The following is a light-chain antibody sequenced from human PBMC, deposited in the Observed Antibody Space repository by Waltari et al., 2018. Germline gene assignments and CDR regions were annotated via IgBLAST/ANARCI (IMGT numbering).Light chain of an antibody. CDR3: QQRSKSFT. CDR1: QSISSY. J-gene: IGKJ3*01. Sequence: EIVLKQSPATLSLSPGDRATLSCRASQSISSYLAGYQQKPGQAPRLLIYDASTRATGIPATFSGSGSVTDFTLTISSLEPEDFAIYYCQQRSKSFTFGPGTKVDMK. V-gene: IGKV3-11*01. CDR2: DAS.